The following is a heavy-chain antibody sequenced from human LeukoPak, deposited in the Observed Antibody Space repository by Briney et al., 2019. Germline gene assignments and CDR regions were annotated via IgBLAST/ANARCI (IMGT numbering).Heavy chain of an antibody. J-gene: IGHJ6*02. V-gene: IGHV3-23*01. CDR2: ISGSGGST. CDR3: ARERRPGYYYYGMDV. Sequence: PGGAVRLSCAGSGCTFSSYAMSWVRQAPGKGLEGVSAISGSGGSTYYADSVKGGFTISREKAKNSLYLQMNSLRAEDTAVYYCARERRPGYYYYGMDVWGQGTTVTVSS. CDR1: GCTFSSYA.